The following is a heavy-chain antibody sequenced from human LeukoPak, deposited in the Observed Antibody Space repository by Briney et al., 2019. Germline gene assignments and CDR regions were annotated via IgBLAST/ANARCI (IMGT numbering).Heavy chain of an antibody. V-gene: IGHV3-11*01. CDR3: ARVERESGSWFLTPFDP. J-gene: IGHJ5*02. CDR1: GFTFSDYY. Sequence: PGGSLRLSCAASGFTFSDYYMSWIRQAPGKGLEWVSYISSSGSTIYYADSVKGRFTISRDNAKNSLYLQMNSLRAEDTAVYFCARVERESGSWFLTPFDPWGQGTLVTVSS. D-gene: IGHD6-13*01. CDR2: ISSSGSTI.